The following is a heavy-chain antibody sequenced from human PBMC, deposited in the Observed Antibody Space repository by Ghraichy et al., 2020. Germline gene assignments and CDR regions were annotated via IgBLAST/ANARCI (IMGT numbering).Heavy chain of an antibody. CDR1: GFTFSSDA. D-gene: IGHD1-26*01. V-gene: IGHV3-23*01. J-gene: IGHJ6*02. CDR2: ITGNGDRT. CDR3: WRQSPIVGLRGDYYGVDV. Sequence: GGSLRLSCVVSGFTFSSDAMSWVRQAPGKGLEWVSAITGNGDRTYYADSVKGRFTISRDNSKNTLFLQMRSLRAEDTAVYYCWRQSPIVGLRGDYYGVDVWGQGTTVTVSS.